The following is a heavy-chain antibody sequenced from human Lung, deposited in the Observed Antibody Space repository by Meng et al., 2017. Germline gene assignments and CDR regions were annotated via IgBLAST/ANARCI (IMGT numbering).Heavy chain of an antibody. CDR3: ARGPTTMAHDFDY. CDR1: GGSFSDYY. CDR2: INHSGST. V-gene: IGHV4-34*01. J-gene: IGHJ4*02. Sequence: QVPLHQWGAGLLKPSETLALPCVVSGGSFSDYYWSWIRQPPGKGLEWIGEINHSGSTNYNPSLESRATISVDTSQNNLSLKLSSVTAADSAVYYCARGPTTMAHDFDYWGQGTLVTVSS. D-gene: IGHD4-11*01.